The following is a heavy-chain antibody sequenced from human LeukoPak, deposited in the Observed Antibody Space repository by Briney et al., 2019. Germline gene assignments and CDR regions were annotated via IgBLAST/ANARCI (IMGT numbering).Heavy chain of an antibody. D-gene: IGHD3-16*01. CDR2: INPKSGGT. Sequence: ASVKVSCTASGYNFTDYYIHWVRQAPGQGLEWMGWINPKSGGTNYAQKLRGRVTMTRDTSISTAYMELSGLRSDDTAVYYCARESGLGPTCHPFNHWGEGTPVIVSS. CDR1: GYNFTDYY. J-gene: IGHJ4*02. CDR3: ARESGLGPTCHPFNH. V-gene: IGHV1-2*02.